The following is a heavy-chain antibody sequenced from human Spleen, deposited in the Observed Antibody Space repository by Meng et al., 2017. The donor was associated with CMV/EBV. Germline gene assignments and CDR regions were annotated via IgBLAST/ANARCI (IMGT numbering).Heavy chain of an antibody. D-gene: IGHD2-2*01. CDR1: GGSVNRGSYF. V-gene: IGHV4-61*01. Sequence: GSLRLSCSVSGGSVNRGSYFWSWIRQTPGKGLEWIAYIYYSGSATYNPSLKSRVTITIDTSKNQFSLKLSSVTAADTSVYYCARDRGGWDCSTTMCAWGFDIWGQGTTVTVSS. J-gene: IGHJ3*02. CDR2: IYYSGSA. CDR3: ARDRGGWDCSTTMCAWGFDI.